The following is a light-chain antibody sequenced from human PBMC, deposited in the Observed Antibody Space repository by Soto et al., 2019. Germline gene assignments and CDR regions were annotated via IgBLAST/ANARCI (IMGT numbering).Light chain of an antibody. V-gene: IGLV1-40*01. J-gene: IGLJ1*01. CDR3: QSYDSSLSGLEV. Sequence: QSVLTQPHSVSGAPGQRVTISCTGSSSNIGAGYDVHWYQQLPGTAPKLLIYGNSNRPSGVPDRFSGSKSGTSASLAITGLQAEDEADYYCQSYDSSLSGLEVFGTGTKLTVL. CDR2: GNS. CDR1: SSNIGAGYD.